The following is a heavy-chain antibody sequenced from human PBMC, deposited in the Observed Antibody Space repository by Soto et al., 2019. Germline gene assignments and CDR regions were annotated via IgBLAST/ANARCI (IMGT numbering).Heavy chain of an antibody. CDR2: ISYDGSNK. V-gene: IGHV3-30*18. CDR1: GFTFSSYG. J-gene: IGHJ6*02. CDR3: AKDWTMYSSSSQTHYYYYGMDV. Sequence: GGSLRLSCAASGFTFSSYGMHWVRQAPGKGLEWVAVISYDGSNKYYADSVKGRFTISRDNSKNTLYLQMNSLRAEDTAVYYCAKDWTMYSSSSQTHYYYYGMDVWGQGTTVTVSS. D-gene: IGHD6-6*01.